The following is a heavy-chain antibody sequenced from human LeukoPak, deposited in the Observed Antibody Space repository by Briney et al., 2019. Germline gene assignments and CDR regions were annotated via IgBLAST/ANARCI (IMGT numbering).Heavy chain of an antibody. CDR3: ARGGSGSYYVGPFDY. D-gene: IGHD1-26*01. CDR2: IYYSGST. Sequence: PSETLSLTCTVSGGSISSGDYYWSWIRQPPGKGLEWIGYIYYSGSTYYNPSLKNRVTISVDTSKNQFSLKLSSVTAADTAVYYCARGGSGSYYVGPFDYWGQGTLVTVSS. V-gene: IGHV4-30-4*08. CDR1: GGSISSGDYY. J-gene: IGHJ4*02.